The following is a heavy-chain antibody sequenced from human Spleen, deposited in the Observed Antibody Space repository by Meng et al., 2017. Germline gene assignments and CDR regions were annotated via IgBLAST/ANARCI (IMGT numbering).Heavy chain of an antibody. J-gene: IGHJ4*02. D-gene: IGHD6-13*01. CDR1: GYNFPDYY. CDR3: ARDEDISAAGKLFGDY. Sequence: QVQTVLAGAVVEKPGVSVKVPRKPSGYNFPDYYIHWVRQAPGQGLEWMGRIDPKNGDTHYAQKFQGRVTMTGDTSISTAYMDLSGLRSDDTAVYYCARDEDISAAGKLFGDYWGQGTLVTVSS. V-gene: IGHV1-2*06. CDR2: IDPKNGDT.